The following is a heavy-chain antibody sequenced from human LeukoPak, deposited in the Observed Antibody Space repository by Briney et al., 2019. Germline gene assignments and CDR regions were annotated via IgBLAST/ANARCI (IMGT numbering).Heavy chain of an antibody. CDR2: IWYDGSNE. V-gene: IGHV3-33*08. J-gene: IGHJ4*02. Sequence: GRSLRLSCAASGFTFSSYAMHWVRQAPGKGLEWVAVIWYDGSNEYYADSVKGRFTISRDNSKNTLYLQMNSLRAEDTAVYYCARDPLGFGEVHWGQGTLVTVSS. CDR3: ARDPLGFGEVH. D-gene: IGHD3-10*01. CDR1: GFTFSSYA.